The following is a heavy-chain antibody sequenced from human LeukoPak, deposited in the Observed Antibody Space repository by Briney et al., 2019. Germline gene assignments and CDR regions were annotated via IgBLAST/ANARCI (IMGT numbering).Heavy chain of an antibody. V-gene: IGHV3-30*03. CDR1: GFTFSSYG. CDR3: ATGGRYAYLSTGGY. CDR2: ISYDGSNK. Sequence: PGGSLRLSCAASGFTFSSYGMHWVRQAPGKGLEWVAVISYDGSNKYYADSVKGRFTISRDNSKNTLYVQMNSLRGEDTAVYYCATGGRYAYLSTGGYWGQGTLVTVSS. J-gene: IGHJ4*02. D-gene: IGHD3-16*01.